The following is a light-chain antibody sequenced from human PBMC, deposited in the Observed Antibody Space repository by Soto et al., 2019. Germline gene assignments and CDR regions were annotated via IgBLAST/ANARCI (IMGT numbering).Light chain of an antibody. Sequence: IVLSRSPCTLSLSPGERATLSCRASQNIGTYLAWYQHKPGQAPSVLIFGASTRANGVPDRFSGSGSGTDFTLTISRLDPADFAVYYCQQYGTSPRWTFGQGTKVDIK. CDR1: QNIGTY. CDR2: GAS. V-gene: IGKV3-20*01. J-gene: IGKJ1*01. CDR3: QQYGTSPRWT.